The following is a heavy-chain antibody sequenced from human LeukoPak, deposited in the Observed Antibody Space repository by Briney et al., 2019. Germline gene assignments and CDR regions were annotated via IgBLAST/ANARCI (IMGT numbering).Heavy chain of an antibody. CDR2: ISGSGGST. Sequence: PGGSLRLSCAASGFIFSSYAMSWVRQAPGKGLEWVSAISGSGGSTYYADSVKGRFTISRDNSKNTLYLQMNSLRAEDTAVYYCAKDGSVGATLFYYFDYWGQGTLVTVSS. V-gene: IGHV3-23*01. CDR1: GFIFSSYA. J-gene: IGHJ4*02. CDR3: AKDGSVGATLFYYFDY. D-gene: IGHD1-26*01.